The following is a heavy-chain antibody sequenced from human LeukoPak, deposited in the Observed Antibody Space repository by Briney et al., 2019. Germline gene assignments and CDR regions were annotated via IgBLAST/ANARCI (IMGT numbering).Heavy chain of an antibody. CDR3: AIGPGGYYFDY. D-gene: IGHD3-3*01. J-gene: IGHJ4*02. V-gene: IGHV4-34*01. CDR2: INQGGNT. CDR1: GGSFGNYY. Sequence: SETLSLTCTVYGGSFGNYYWSWIRQPPGKGLEWIAEINQGGNTNYNPSLESRVTISLDTSKNQFSLKPSSVSAADTAVYYCAIGPGGYYFDYWGQGTLVTVSS.